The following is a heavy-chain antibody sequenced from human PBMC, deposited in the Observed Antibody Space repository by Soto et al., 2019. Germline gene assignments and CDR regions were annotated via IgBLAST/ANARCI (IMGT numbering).Heavy chain of an antibody. CDR3: AREAMYYDFWSGIGFEP. D-gene: IGHD3-3*01. Sequence: LRLSCAASGFTFSSYSMNWVRQAPVKGLEWVSSISSSSSYIYYADSVKGRFTISRDNAKNSLYLQMNSLRAEDTAVYYCAREAMYYDFWSGIGFEPWGKGTLVTVSS. CDR2: ISSSSSYI. V-gene: IGHV3-21*01. J-gene: IGHJ5*02. CDR1: GFTFSSYS.